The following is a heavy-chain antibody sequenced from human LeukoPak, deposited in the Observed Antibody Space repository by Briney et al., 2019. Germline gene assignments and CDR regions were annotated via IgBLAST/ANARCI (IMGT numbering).Heavy chain of an antibody. J-gene: IGHJ4*02. D-gene: IGHD3-22*01. CDR1: GFTFSSYG. CDR2: IRYDGSNK. CDR3: AKADMIVVVTLKY. Sequence: GGSLRPSCAASGFTFSSYGMHWVRQAPGKGLEWVAFIRYDGSNKYYADSVKGRFTISRDNSKNTLYLQMNSLRAEDTVVYYCAKADMIVVVTLKYWGQGTLVTVSS. V-gene: IGHV3-30*02.